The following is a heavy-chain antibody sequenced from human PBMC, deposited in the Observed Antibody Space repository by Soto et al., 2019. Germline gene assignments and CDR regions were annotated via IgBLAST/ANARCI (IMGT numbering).Heavy chain of an antibody. CDR3: ARDGGDIVVVPAAGDYMDV. V-gene: IGHV1-18*01. CDR2: ISAYNGNT. J-gene: IGHJ6*03. CDR1: GYTFTSYG. D-gene: IGHD2-2*01. Sequence: ASVKVSCKASGYTFTSYGISWVRQAPGQGLEWMGWISAYNGNTNYAQKLQGRVTMTTDTSTSTAYMELRSLRSDDTAVYYCARDGGDIVVVPAAGDYMDVWGKGTTVTVSS.